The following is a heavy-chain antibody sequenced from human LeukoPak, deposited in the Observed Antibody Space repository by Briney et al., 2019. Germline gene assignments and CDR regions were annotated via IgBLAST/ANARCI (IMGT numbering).Heavy chain of an antibody. D-gene: IGHD3-3*01. V-gene: IGHV4-34*01. CDR3: ARLRGYDFWSGYYKGDYFDY. Sequence: SETLSLTCAVYGGSFSGYYWSWIRQPPGKGLEWIGEINHSGSTNYNPSLKSRVTISVDTSKNQFSLKLSSVTAADTAVYHCARLRGYDFWSGYYKGDYFDYWGQGTLVTVSS. CDR1: GGSFSGYY. J-gene: IGHJ4*02. CDR2: INHSGST.